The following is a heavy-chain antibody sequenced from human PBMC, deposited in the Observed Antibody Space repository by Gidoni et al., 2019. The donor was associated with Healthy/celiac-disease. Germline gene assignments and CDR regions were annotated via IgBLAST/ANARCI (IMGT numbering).Heavy chain of an antibody. CDR2: IRSKAYGGTT. CDR1: GFTFGDYA. CDR3: TRESSNYDSSGTRGAFDI. Sequence: ELQLVESGGGLVQPGRSLRLSCTASGFTFGDYAMSWFRQAPGKGLEWVGFIRSKAYGGTTEYAASVKGRFTISRDDSKSIAYLQMNSLKTEDTAVYYCTRESSNYDSSGTRGAFDIWGQGTMVTVSS. D-gene: IGHD3-22*01. J-gene: IGHJ3*02. V-gene: IGHV3-49*03.